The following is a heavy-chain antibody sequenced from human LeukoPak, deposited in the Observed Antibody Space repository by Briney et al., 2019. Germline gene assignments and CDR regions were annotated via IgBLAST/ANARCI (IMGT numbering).Heavy chain of an antibody. CDR1: GGSIRSTSYY. V-gene: IGHV4-39*01. D-gene: IGHD3-3*01. J-gene: IGHJ6*03. Sequence: SETLTFTCTVSGGSIRSTSYYWGWIRQPPGKGLEWIGSIYYSGRTYYNPSLKSRVTISVDTSKNQFSLKLSSVTAADTAVYYCGRLFYDFWSGHYYYYMDVWGKGTTVSVPS. CDR2: IYYSGRT. CDR3: GRLFYDFWSGHYYYYMDV.